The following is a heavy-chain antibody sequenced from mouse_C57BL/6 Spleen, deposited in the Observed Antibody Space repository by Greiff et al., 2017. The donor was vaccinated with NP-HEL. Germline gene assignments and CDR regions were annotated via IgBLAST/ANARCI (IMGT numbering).Heavy chain of an antibody. CDR2: IWWVDDK. CDR3: ARIDYDGDYYAMNY. J-gene: IGHJ4*01. Sequence: QVTLKVSGPGILQPSQTLSLTCSFSGFSLSTFGMGVGWIRQPSGKGLEWLAHIWWVDDKYYNPALQSRLSISKDTSKKQVFLKIANVDTADTATYDCARIDYDGDYYAMNYWGQGTSVTVSS. CDR1: GFSLSTFGMG. V-gene: IGHV8-8*01. D-gene: IGHD2-4*01.